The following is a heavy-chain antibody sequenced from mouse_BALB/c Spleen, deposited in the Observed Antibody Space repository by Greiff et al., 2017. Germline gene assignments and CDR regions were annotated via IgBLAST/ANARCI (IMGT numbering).Heavy chain of an antibody. D-gene: IGHD2-1*01. CDR2: IWAGGST. CDR3: ARDHLYGNYYAMDY. V-gene: IGHV2-9*02. Sequence: VQLQESGPGLVAPSQSLSITCTVSGFSLTSYGVHWVRQPPGKGLEWLGVIWAGGSTNYNSALMSRLSISKDNSKSQVFLKMNSLQTDDTAMYYCARDHLYGNYYAMDYWGQGTSVTVSS. J-gene: IGHJ4*01. CDR1: GFSLTSYG.